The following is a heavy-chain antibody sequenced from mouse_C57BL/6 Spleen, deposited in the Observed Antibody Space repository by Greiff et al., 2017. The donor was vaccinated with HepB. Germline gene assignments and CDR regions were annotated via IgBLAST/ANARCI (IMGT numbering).Heavy chain of an antibody. J-gene: IGHJ4*01. CDR3: ARHGGMDY. V-gene: IGHV5-12*01. CDR2: ISNGGGST. Sequence: DVQLVESGGGLVQPGGSLKLSCAASGFTFSDYYMYWVRQTPEKRLEWVAYISNGGGSTYYPDTVKGRFTISRDNAKNTLYLQMSRLKSEDTAMYYCARHGGMDYWGQGTSVTVSS. CDR1: GFTFSDYY.